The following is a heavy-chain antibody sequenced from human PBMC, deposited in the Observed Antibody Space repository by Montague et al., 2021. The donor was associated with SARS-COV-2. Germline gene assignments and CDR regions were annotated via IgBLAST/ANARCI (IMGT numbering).Heavy chain of an antibody. Sequence: SETLSLTCTASGGSIGAYYWSWIRQPPGKGLEWIGYIDNSGSTNHNPSLEGRVTMSVDTSKNQFSLKLNSVTAADTAVYYCARHDGNDAFDIWGRGTMVTVSS. V-gene: IGHV4-59*01. J-gene: IGHJ3*02. CDR1: GGSIGAYY. CDR2: IDNSGST. CDR3: ARHDGNDAFDI. D-gene: IGHD1-26*01.